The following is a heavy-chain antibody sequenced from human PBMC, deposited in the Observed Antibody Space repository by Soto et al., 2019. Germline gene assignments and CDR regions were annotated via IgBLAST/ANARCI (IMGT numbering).Heavy chain of an antibody. CDR3: ARIASDYYDSSGYFVDY. CDR1: GFSLSNARMG. CDR2: IFSNDEK. J-gene: IGHJ4*02. Sequence: QVTLKESGPVLGKPTETLTLTCTVSGFSLSNARMGVSWIRQPPGKALEWLAHIFSNDEKSYSTSLKSRLTISKDTSKTQVVLTMTNMDPVDTATYYCARIASDYYDSSGYFVDYWGQGTLVTVSS. V-gene: IGHV2-26*01. D-gene: IGHD3-22*01.